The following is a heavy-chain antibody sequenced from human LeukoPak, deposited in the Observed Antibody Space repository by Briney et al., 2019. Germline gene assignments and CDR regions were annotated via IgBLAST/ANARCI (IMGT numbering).Heavy chain of an antibody. J-gene: IGHJ4*02. Sequence: PGGSLRLYCAGSGLTFSSLAMDWVRQAPGMGLEWVGDISCDGTYASYAASVRGRFTISRDNSKNTLYLQMNSLRTEDTAVYYCATESSLSNWGLGTLVTVSS. CDR2: ISCDGTYA. CDR1: GLTFSSLA. CDR3: ATESSLSN. V-gene: IGHV3-30*04. D-gene: IGHD2/OR15-2a*01.